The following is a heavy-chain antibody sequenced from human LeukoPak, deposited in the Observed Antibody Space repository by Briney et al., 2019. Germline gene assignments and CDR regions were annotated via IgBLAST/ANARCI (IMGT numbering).Heavy chain of an antibody. Sequence: GGSLRLSCAASGFAFSSYAMSWVRQAPGKGLEWVSAISGSGGSTYYADSVKGRFTISRGNSKNTLYLQMNSLRAEDTAVYYCAKSRAGIPYSSSCGWFDPWGQGTLVTVSS. CDR3: AKSRAGIPYSSSCGWFDP. V-gene: IGHV3-23*01. CDR2: ISGSGGST. D-gene: IGHD6-13*01. CDR1: GFAFSSYA. J-gene: IGHJ5*02.